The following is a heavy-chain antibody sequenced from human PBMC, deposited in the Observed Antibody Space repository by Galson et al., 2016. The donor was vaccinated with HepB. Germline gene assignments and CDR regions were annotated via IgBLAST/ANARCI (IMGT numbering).Heavy chain of an antibody. J-gene: IGHJ6*02. CDR3: ARDPGFRNGMNV. CDR2: SYADGRT. V-gene: IGHV3-53*01. Sequence: SLRLSCAASGFIVSNDYMNWVRLAPGKGLEWLSVSYADGRTYYAESVRGRFTISRDNSKNTLFLQMNNLSAEDTAVYYCARDPGFRNGMNVWGQGTTVTVSS. CDR1: GFIVSNDY.